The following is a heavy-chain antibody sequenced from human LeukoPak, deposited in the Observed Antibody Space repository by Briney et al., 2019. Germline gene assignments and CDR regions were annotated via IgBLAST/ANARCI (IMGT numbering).Heavy chain of an antibody. D-gene: IGHD2-15*01. Sequence: ASVKVSCKASGYTFTNYGISWVRQAPEQGLEWMGWISAYNGNTNYAENLQGTVTMTTDKSTSTAYMELRSLRSDDTAVYYCARDLVPTGGRPGSSDYWGQGTLVTVSS. J-gene: IGHJ4*02. V-gene: IGHV1-18*01. CDR1: GYTFTNYG. CDR3: ARDLVPTGGRPGSSDY. CDR2: ISAYNGNT.